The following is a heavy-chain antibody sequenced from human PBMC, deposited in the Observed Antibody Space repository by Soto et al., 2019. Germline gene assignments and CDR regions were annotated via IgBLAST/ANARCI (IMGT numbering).Heavy chain of an antibody. D-gene: IGHD6-13*01. CDR3: ARAGRRRWYGLDP. V-gene: IGHV3-53*02. Sequence: EVQLVETGGGLIQPGGSLRLSCAASGFTVSSNYMRWVRQAPGKGLECVSVVYSGGSTYYADSVKGRFTIPRDNSKNTLYLQMNSLRAEDTAVYYCARAGRRRWYGLDPWGPGTLVTVSS. J-gene: IGHJ5*02. CDR2: VYSGGST. CDR1: GFTVSSNY.